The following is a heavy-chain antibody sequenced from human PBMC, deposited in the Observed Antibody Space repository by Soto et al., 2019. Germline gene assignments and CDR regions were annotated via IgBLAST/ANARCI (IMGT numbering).Heavy chain of an antibody. Sequence: GGSLRLSCAASGFTFSSYGMHWVRQAPGKGLEWVAVISYDGSNKYYADSVKGRFTISRDNSKNTLYLQMNSLRAEDTAVYYCAKDRGGIAAAASFDYWGQGTLVTVSS. CDR3: AKDRGGIAAAASFDY. V-gene: IGHV3-30*18. D-gene: IGHD6-13*01. J-gene: IGHJ4*02. CDR1: GFTFSSYG. CDR2: ISYDGSNK.